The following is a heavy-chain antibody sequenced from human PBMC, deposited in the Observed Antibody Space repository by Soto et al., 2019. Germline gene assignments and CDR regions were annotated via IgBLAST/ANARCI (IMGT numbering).Heavy chain of an antibody. J-gene: IGHJ6*02. CDR2: INPNSGGT. CDR1: GYTFTGYY. D-gene: IGHD3-3*01. V-gene: IGHV1-2*04. CDR3: ARGGATSFGVVHYYYYGMDV. Sequence: QVQLVQSGAEVKKPGASVKVSCKASGYTFTGYYMHWVRQAPGQGLEWMGWINPNSGGTNYAQKFQGWVTMTRDTSISTAYMELSRLRSYDTAVYYCARGGATSFGVVHYYYYGMDVWGQGTTVTVSS.